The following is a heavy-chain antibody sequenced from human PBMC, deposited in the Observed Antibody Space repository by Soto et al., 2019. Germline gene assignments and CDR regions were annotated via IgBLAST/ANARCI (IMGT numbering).Heavy chain of an antibody. CDR2: INHSGST. V-gene: IGHV4-34*01. Sequence: SETLSFTCAVYVGSFSGYDWSLISQPPGKGLECIWEINHSGSTNYNPSLKSRITISVDTSKNQFSLKLSSVTAADTAVYYCARGSSTPVVPAAPNWFDTWGQGTLVT. D-gene: IGHD2-2*01. CDR1: VGSFSGYD. J-gene: IGHJ5*02. CDR3: ARGSSTPVVPAAPNWFDT.